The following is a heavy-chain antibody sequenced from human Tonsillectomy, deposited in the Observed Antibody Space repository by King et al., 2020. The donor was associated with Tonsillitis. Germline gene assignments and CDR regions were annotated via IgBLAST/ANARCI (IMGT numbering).Heavy chain of an antibody. V-gene: IGHV6-1*01. CDR3: ARGDTAMVLDYFDY. CDR1: VDSVSSNSAA. D-gene: IGHD5-18*01. Sequence: VQLQQSGPGLVKPSQTLSLTCAISVDSVSSNSAAWNWIRQSPSRGLECLGRTYYRSKWDNDYAVSVKSRITINPDTSKNQFSLQLNSFTPEDTAVYYCARGDTAMVLDYFDYWGQGTLVTVSS. J-gene: IGHJ4*02. CDR2: TYYRSKWDN.